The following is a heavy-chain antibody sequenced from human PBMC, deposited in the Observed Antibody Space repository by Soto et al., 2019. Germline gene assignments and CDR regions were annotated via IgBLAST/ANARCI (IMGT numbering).Heavy chain of an antibody. Sequence: SGPTLVNPTQTLTLTCTFSGFSLSTSGMCVSWIRQPPGKALEWLARIDWDDDKYYSTSLKTRLTISKDTSKNQVVLTMTNMDPVDTATYYCARIGYYGSGVAYYYGMDVWGQGTTVTVSS. V-gene: IGHV2-70*11. J-gene: IGHJ6*02. CDR1: GFSLSTSGMC. CDR3: ARIGYYGSGVAYYYGMDV. D-gene: IGHD3-10*01. CDR2: IDWDDDK.